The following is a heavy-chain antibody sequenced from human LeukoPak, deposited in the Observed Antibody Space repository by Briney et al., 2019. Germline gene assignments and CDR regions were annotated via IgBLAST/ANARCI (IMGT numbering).Heavy chain of an antibody. CDR2: ISYDGSNK. V-gene: IGHV3-30*04. Sequence: GRSLRLSCAASGFTFSYYAMYWVRQAPGKGLEWVAVISYDGSNKYYADSVKGRFTISRDNSKNTLYLQMSSLRPEDTAVYYCAKTMEGYYYGSGSYYRIIDYWGQGTLVTVSS. J-gene: IGHJ4*02. D-gene: IGHD3-10*01. CDR3: AKTMEGYYYGSGSYYRIIDY. CDR1: GFTFSYYA.